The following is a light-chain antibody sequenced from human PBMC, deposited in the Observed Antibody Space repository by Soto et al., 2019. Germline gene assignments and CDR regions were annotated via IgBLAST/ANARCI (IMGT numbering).Light chain of an antibody. CDR2: DAS. V-gene: IGKV1-9*01. CDR1: QGISSH. Sequence: DIQLTQSPSFLSASVGDRVTITCLASQGISSHLAWYQQKPGKAPKLLIYDASTLQSEAPSRFSGSGSGTEFTLTISSLLPEDFATYHCQQLKSFPLNFGQGTRLEIK. J-gene: IGKJ5*01. CDR3: QQLKSFPLN.